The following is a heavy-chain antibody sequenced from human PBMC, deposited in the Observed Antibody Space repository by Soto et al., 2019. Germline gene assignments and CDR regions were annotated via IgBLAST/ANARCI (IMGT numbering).Heavy chain of an antibody. CDR2: INHSGST. V-gene: IGHV4-39*07. D-gene: IGHD3-22*01. Sequence: SDTLSLTCTVSGGSLSSSSYYRGWIRQPPGKGLEWIGEINHSGSTNYNPSLKSRVTISVDTSKNQFSLKLSSVTAADTAVYYCARGKRFFTMIVVVGKYYFDYWGQGTLVTVSS. CDR1: GGSLSSSSYY. J-gene: IGHJ4*02. CDR3: ARGKRFFTMIVVVGKYYFDY.